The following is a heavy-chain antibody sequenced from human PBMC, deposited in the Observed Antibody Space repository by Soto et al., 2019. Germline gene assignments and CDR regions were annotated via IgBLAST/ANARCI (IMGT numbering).Heavy chain of an antibody. CDR3: TRSTYGSGSRWFGH. CDR1: GGSISSSSYY. Sequence: SETLSLTCTVSGGSISSSSYYWGWIRQPPGKGLEWIGSIYYSGSTYYNPSLKSRVTISVDTSKNQFSLKLSSVTAADTAVDYCTRSTYGSGSRWFGHWGQGTLVTVSS. CDR2: IYYSGST. D-gene: IGHD3-10*01. J-gene: IGHJ5*02. V-gene: IGHV4-39*01.